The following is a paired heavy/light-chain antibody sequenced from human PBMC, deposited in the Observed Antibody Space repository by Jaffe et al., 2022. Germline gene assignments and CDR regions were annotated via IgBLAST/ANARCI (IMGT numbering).Light chain of an antibody. CDR2: WAS. V-gene: IGKV4-1*01. J-gene: IGKJ2*01. CDR3: QQYYSAPYT. CDR1: QSILYSSNNKNN. Sequence: DIVMTQSPDSLAVSLGERATINCKSSQSILYSSNNKNNLAWYQQKPGQPPKLLIYWASARESGVPDRFSGSGSGTDFTLTISSLQTEDVAVYYCQQYYSAPYTFGQGTKLEIK.
Heavy chain of an antibody. CDR3: ARTSGITCYEY. J-gene: IGHJ4*02. Sequence: EVQLVESGGGLVQPGGSLRVSCAASGFTFSTYWMTWVRQVPGKGLEWVANVNQDGSVKKYADSVKGRFTISRDNAKNSLYLQMNSLRAEDSAVYYCARTSGITCYEYWGQGTLVTVSS. D-gene: IGHD2-15*01. CDR1: GFTFSTYW. V-gene: IGHV3-7*05. CDR2: VNQDGSVK.